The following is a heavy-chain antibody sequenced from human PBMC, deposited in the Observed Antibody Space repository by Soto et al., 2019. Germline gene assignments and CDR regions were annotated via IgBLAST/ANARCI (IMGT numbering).Heavy chain of an antibody. CDR1: GGTLSSYA. V-gene: IGHV1-69*13. CDR3: ARRAWNYEEDYYYYMDV. J-gene: IGHJ6*03. Sequence: ASVKVSCKASGGTLSSYAISWGRQAPGQGLEWMGGIIPIFGTANYAQKFQGRVTITADESTGTAYMELSSLRPEDTAVYYCARRAWNYEEDYYYYMDVWGKGTTVTVSS. D-gene: IGHD1-7*01. CDR2: IIPIFGTA.